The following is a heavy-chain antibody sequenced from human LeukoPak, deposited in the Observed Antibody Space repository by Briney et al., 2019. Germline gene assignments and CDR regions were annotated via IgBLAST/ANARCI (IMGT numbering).Heavy chain of an antibody. CDR2: ISPYNSNT. J-gene: IGHJ4*02. CDR3: ARDLKRGYSSGRYSWGTGSSNDF. V-gene: IGHV1-18*01. D-gene: IGHD6-19*01. CDR1: GYTFTSYG. Sequence: ASVKVSCTASGYTFTSYGISWVRQAPGQGLEWMGWISPYNSNTYYAQNLQGRVTMTTDTSTSTTYMELRSLRSDDTAVYYCARDLKRGYSSGRYSWGTGSSNDFWGQGTLVTVSS.